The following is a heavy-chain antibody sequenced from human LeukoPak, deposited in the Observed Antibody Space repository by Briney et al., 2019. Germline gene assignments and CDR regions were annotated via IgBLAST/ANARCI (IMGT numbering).Heavy chain of an antibody. V-gene: IGHV4-59*01. CDR2: IYYSGST. D-gene: IGHD4-17*01. J-gene: IGHJ4*02. Sequence: IWYIYYSGSTNYNPSLKSRVTISVDTSKNQFSLKLSSVTAADTAVYYCARANGDYEYYFDYWGQGTLVTVSS. CDR3: ARANGDYEYYFDY.